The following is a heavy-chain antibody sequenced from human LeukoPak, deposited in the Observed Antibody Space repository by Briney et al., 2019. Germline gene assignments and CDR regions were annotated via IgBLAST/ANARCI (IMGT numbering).Heavy chain of an antibody. CDR3: ARDGQWLTSNWFDP. CDR1: GGSISSYY. J-gene: IGHJ5*02. V-gene: IGHV4-4*07. D-gene: IGHD6-19*01. Sequence: SETLSLTCTISGGSISSYYWSWIRQPAGKGLEWIGRLYTGGSTNYNPSRKSRVTMSVDTSKNQFSLKLSSVTAADRAVYYCARDGQWLTSNWFDPWGQGTLVTVSS. CDR2: LYTGGST.